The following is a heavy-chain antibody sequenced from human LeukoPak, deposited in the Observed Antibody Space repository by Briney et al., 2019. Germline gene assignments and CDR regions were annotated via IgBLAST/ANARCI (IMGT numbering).Heavy chain of an antibody. CDR3: ARDGILWHGYYAY. D-gene: IGHD3-3*01. J-gene: IGHJ4*02. V-gene: IGHV3-66*01. CDR2: IYSGGRT. CDR1: GFTVSDNY. Sequence: GGSLRLSCAASGFTVSDNYMTWVRQAPGKGLEWVSVIYSGGRTYSADSVRGRFTISRDNSKNTLYLQMNSLRAEDTAVYYCARDGILWHGYYAYWGQGTLVTVSS.